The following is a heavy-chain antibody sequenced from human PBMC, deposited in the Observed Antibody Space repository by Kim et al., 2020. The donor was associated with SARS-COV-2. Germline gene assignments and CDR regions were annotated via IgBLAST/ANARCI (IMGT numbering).Heavy chain of an antibody. V-gene: IGHV5-10-1*01. J-gene: IGHJ4*02. Sequence: YCPSYQGHVTISADKSISTAYLQWSKLKASDTAMYYCARHSPYSSGWVFDYWGQGTLVTVSS. D-gene: IGHD6-19*01. CDR3: ARHSPYSSGWVFDY.